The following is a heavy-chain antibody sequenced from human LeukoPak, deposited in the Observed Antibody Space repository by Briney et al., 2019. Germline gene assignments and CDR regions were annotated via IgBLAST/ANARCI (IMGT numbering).Heavy chain of an antibody. CDR2: IYSGGST. J-gene: IGHJ4*02. CDR1: GLTVSSNY. Sequence: GGSLRLSCAASGLTVSSNYMSWVRQAPGKGLEWVSVIYSGGSTYYADSVKGRFTISRDNSKNTLYLQTNSLRAEDTAVYYCAREYSSSSGDYWGQGTLVTVSS. D-gene: IGHD6-6*01. V-gene: IGHV3-66*01. CDR3: AREYSSSSGDY.